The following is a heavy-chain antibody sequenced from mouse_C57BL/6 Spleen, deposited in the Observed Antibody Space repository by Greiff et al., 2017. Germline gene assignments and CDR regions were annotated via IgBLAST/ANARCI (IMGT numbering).Heavy chain of an antibody. V-gene: IGHV5-6*01. CDR2: ISSGGSYT. J-gene: IGHJ3*01. CDR1: GFTFSSYG. CDR3: AAGPRGFAY. Sequence: VQLKESGGDLVKPGGSLKLSCAASGFTFSSYGMSWVRQTPDKRLEWVATISSGGSYTYYPDSVKGRFTISRDNAKNTLYLQMSSLKSEDTAMYYCAAGPRGFAYWGQGTLVTVSA.